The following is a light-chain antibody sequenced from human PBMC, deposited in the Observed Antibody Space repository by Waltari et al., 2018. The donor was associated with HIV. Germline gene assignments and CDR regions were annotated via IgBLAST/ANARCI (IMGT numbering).Light chain of an antibody. CDR2: EHN. V-gene: IGLV6-57*02. CDR1: GGSIASNY. J-gene: IGLJ3*02. Sequence: NFMLTQPHSVSESPGKTVTISCTGSGGSIASNYVQWYQQRPGSAPTTVIYEHNQRPSGVPDRFSCSIDSSSNSASLTISGLKTEDEADYYCQSYDSITWVFGGGTKLTVL. CDR3: QSYDSITWV.